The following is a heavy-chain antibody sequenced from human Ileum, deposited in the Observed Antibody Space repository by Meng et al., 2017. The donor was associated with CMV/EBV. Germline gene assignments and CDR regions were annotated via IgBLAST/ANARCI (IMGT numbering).Heavy chain of an antibody. D-gene: IGHD2-15*01. Sequence: GGSLRLSCVASGFSFSDSWMHWVRHAPEKGLIWVARINGDSSTATYADSVQGRFTISRDSAKNSVYLQMNSLRAEDTAVYYCARVVSEAMDVWGQGTTVTVSS. CDR3: ARVVSEAMDV. CDR2: INGDSSTA. CDR1: GFSFSDSW. V-gene: IGHV3-74*01. J-gene: IGHJ6*02.